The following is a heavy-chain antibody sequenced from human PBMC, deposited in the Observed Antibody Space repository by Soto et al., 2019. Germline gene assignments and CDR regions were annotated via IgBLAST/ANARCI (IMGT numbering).Heavy chain of an antibody. CDR1: GGSISSYY. CDR3: ARAGGPLRSSEI. CDR2: IYYSGST. D-gene: IGHD3-16*01. J-gene: IGHJ3*02. Sequence: SETLSLTCTVSGGSISSYYWSWIRQPPGKGLEWIGYIYYSGSTNYNPSLKSRVTISVDTSKNQFSLDLTSVTAADTAVYYFARAGGPLRSSEIWGQGTEVTVAS. V-gene: IGHV4-59*01.